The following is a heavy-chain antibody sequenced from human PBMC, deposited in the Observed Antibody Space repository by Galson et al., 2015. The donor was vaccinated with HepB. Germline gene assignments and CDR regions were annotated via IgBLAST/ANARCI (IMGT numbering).Heavy chain of an antibody. Sequence: SLRLSCAASGFTFSSYGMHWVRQAPGKGLEWVAFVRYDGTNKYYADSVKGRFTISRDNSKNTLYLQMNSLRPEDTAVYYCAKEGCGGDCYYLNWFDPWGQGTLVTVSS. D-gene: IGHD2-21*02. CDR3: AKEGCGGDCYYLNWFDP. V-gene: IGHV3-30*02. CDR1: GFTFSSYG. CDR2: VRYDGTNK. J-gene: IGHJ5*02.